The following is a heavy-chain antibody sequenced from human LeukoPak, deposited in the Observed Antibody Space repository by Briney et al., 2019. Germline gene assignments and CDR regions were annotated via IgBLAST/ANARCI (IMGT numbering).Heavy chain of an antibody. J-gene: IGHJ5*02. V-gene: IGHV1-8*01. Sequence: ASVKVSCKASGYTFTSYDINWVRQATGQGLEWMGWMNPNSGNTGYAQKFQGRVTMTRDTSISTAYMELSRLRSDDTAVYYCARDQVSIFGVVRKNWFDPWGQGTLVTVSS. D-gene: IGHD3-3*01. CDR2: MNPNSGNT. CDR1: GYTFTSYD. CDR3: ARDQVSIFGVVRKNWFDP.